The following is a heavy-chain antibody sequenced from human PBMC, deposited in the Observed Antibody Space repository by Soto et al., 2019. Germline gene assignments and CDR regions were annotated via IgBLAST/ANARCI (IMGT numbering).Heavy chain of an antibody. CDR2: IYYSGTT. J-gene: IGHJ6*02. D-gene: IGHD1-1*01. CDR3: ARGEGDGYNGSYYYNGRDV. CDR1: GDSITSNSYF. V-gene: IGHV4-39*07. Sequence: SETLSLTCTVSGDSITSNSYFWAWIRQPPGKGLKWIGSIYYSGTTYYNPSLKSRVTISVDTSKNQFSLKLSSVTAADTAVYKCARGEGDGYNGSYYYNGRDVWGQGTRVPV.